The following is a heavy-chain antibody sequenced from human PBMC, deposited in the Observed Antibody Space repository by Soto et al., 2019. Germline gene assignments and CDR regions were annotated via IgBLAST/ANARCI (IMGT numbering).Heavy chain of an antibody. CDR3: ARESVTIFGVTRYYYGMDV. CDR1: GFTVSSNY. Sequence: SLRLSCAASGFTVSSNYMSWVRQAPGKGLEWVSVIYSGGSTYYADSVKGRFTISRDNSKNTLYLQMNSLRAEDTAVYYCARESVTIFGVTRYYYGMDVWGQGTTVTVSS. J-gene: IGHJ6*02. D-gene: IGHD3-3*01. CDR2: IYSGGST. V-gene: IGHV3-53*01.